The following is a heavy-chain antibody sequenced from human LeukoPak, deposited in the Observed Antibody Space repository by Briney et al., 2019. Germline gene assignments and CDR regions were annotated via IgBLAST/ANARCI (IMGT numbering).Heavy chain of an antibody. D-gene: IGHD6-13*01. V-gene: IGHV3-7*01. CDR3: ASLAYSSSWYGYYYYYMDV. CDR2: IKQDGSEK. Sequence: GGSLRLSCAASGFTFSSYWMGWVRQAPGKGLEWVANIKQDGSEKYYVDSVKGRFTISRDNAKNSLYLQMNSLRAEDTAVYYCASLAYSSSWYGYYYYYMDVWGKGTTVTVSS. CDR1: GFTFSSYW. J-gene: IGHJ6*03.